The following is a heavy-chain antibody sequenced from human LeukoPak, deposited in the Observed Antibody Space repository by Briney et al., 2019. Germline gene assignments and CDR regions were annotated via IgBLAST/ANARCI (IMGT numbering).Heavy chain of an antibody. D-gene: IGHD3-22*01. CDR2: IYRGGTT. CDR1: GFTFSSYA. Sequence: GGSLRLSCAASGFTFSSYAMSWVRQVPGKGPEWLSVIYRGGTTYYTNSVKGRFIISRDNSKNTLYLEMNNLRAEDTAVYYCARDYYYDNSGQPVRVDYWGQGTLVTVSS. CDR3: ARDYYYDNSGQPVRVDY. V-gene: IGHV3-66*01. J-gene: IGHJ4*02.